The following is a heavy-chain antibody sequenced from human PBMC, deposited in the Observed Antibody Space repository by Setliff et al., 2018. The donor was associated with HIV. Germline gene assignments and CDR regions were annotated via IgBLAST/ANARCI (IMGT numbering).Heavy chain of an antibody. Sequence: SETLSLTCTVSGGSIRGHYWSWIRQPPGKGLEWIGTIYYSGSTYYKPSLKSRVTISVDTSKNQFYLKLNSVTAADSAVYYCTLTSRLDGYFDPWGQGTLVTVSS. J-gene: IGHJ5*02. V-gene: IGHV4-59*11. CDR1: GGSIRGHY. CDR3: TLTSRLDGYFDP. D-gene: IGHD5-12*01. CDR2: IYYSGST.